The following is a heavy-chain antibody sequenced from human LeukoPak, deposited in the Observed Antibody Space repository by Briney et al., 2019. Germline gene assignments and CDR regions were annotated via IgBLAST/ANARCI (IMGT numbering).Heavy chain of an antibody. Sequence: GGSLGLSCAASGFTFSSYSMNWVRQAPGKGLEWVSSISSSSSYIYYADSVKGRFTMSRDNAKNSLYLQMNSLRAEDTAVYYCARLYGSSGYYLFDYYYGMDVWGQGTTVTVSS. J-gene: IGHJ6*02. V-gene: IGHV3-21*01. D-gene: IGHD3-22*01. CDR2: ISSSSSYI. CDR1: GFTFSSYS. CDR3: ARLYGSSGYYLFDYYYGMDV.